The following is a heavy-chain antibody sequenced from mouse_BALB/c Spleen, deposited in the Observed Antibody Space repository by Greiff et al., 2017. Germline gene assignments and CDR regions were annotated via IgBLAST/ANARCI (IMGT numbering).Heavy chain of an antibody. J-gene: IGHJ3*01. CDR2: IYPGDGDT. CDR3: ARSRVTTFAY. CDR1: GYTFTSYW. D-gene: IGHD2-2*01. Sequence: QVQLKESGAELARPGASVKLSCKASGYTFTSYWMQWVKQRPGQGLEWIGAIYPGDGDTRYTQKFKGKATLTADKSSSTAYMQLSSLASEDSAVYYCARSRVTTFAYWGQGTLVTVSA. V-gene: IGHV1-87*01.